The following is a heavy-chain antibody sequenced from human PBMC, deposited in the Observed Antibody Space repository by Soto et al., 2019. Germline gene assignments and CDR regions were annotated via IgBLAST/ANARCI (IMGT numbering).Heavy chain of an antibody. V-gene: IGHV2-5*02. CDR2: IYWDDDK. CDR3: AHSIYCTIGVCHVFDY. Sequence: QITLKESGPPLVKPTQTLTLTCTFSGFSLSTTGVGVGWIRQPPGKALEWLALIYWDDDKRYSPSLKSRLTITKDTSKNEVVLTMTDMDPVDTATYYCAHSIYCTIGVCHVFDYWGQGTLVTVSS. CDR1: GFSLSTTGVG. D-gene: IGHD2-8*01. J-gene: IGHJ4*02.